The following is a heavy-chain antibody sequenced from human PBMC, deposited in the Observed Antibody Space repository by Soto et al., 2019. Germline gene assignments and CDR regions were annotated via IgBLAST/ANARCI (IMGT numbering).Heavy chain of an antibody. J-gene: IGHJ5*02. CDR1: GFTFTSSA. CDR3: AAERREVALMVS. V-gene: IGHV1-58*01. CDR2: IVVGSGKT. D-gene: IGHD2-8*01. Sequence: QMQLVQSGPEVKKPGTSVKVSCKASGFTFTSSAVQWVRQARGQGLEWIGWIVVGSGKTTYAQKFRERVTITRDMSTNTAYMELSSLRSEDTAVYFCAAERREVALMVSWGQGTLVTVSS.